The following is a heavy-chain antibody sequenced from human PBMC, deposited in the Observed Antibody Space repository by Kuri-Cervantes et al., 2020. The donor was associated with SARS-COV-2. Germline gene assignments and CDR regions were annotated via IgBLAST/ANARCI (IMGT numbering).Heavy chain of an antibody. V-gene: IGHV4-34*01. J-gene: IGHJ4*02. CDR2: INHSGST. D-gene: IGHD1-26*01. CDR3: ARVTEWDTFGQYYFDY. Sequence: SETLSLTCAVYDGSFNDYYWSWIRQPPGKGLEWIGEINHSGSTNYNPSLKSRVTISVDTSKNQFTLKLSSVTAADTAVYYCARVTEWDTFGQYYFDYWGQGTLVTVSS. CDR1: DGSFNDYY.